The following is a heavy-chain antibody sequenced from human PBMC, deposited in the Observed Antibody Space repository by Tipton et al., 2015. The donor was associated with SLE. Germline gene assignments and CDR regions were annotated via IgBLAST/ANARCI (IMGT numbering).Heavy chain of an antibody. CDR2: ISGSGGST. CDR3: AKGKTFWACTGYSDL. Sequence: SLRLSCAASGFTFSSYAMSWVRQAPGKGLEWVSAISGSGGSTYYADSVKGRFTISRDNSKNTLYLQMNSLRAEDTAVYYCAKGKTFWACTGYSDLCGRAPLATVPS. J-gene: IGHJ2*01. V-gene: IGHV3-23*01. CDR1: GFTFSSYA. D-gene: IGHD3-16*01.